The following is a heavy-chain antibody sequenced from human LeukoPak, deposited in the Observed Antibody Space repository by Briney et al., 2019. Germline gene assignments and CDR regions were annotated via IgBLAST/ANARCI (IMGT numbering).Heavy chain of an antibody. D-gene: IGHD3-10*01. Sequence: EASVKVSCKASGYTSTGYYMHWVRQAPGQGLEWMGWINPNSGGTNYAQKFQGRVTMTRDTSISTAYMELSRLRSDDTAVYYCARDRGAYYGSGMTYNWFDPWGQGTLVTVSS. V-gene: IGHV1-2*02. CDR1: GYTSTGYY. J-gene: IGHJ5*02. CDR2: INPNSGGT. CDR3: ARDRGAYYGSGMTYNWFDP.